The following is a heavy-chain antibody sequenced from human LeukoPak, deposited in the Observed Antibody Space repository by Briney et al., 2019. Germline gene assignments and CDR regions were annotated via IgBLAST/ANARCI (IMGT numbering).Heavy chain of an antibody. CDR1: GFTFSSYA. D-gene: IGHD2-15*01. CDR3: ARDYCSGGSCYLFDY. CDR2: ISAGGGST. J-gene: IGHJ4*02. Sequence: GGSLRLSCAASGFTFSSYAMNWVRQAPGKGLEWVSTISAGGGSTYYADSVKGRFTISRDDAKNTLDLQMNSLRAKDTALYYCARDYCSGGSCYLFDYWGQGTLVTVSS. V-gene: IGHV3-23*01.